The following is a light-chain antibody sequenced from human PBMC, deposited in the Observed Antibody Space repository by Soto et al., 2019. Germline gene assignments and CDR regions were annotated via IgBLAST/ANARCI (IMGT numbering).Light chain of an antibody. CDR3: QQANSFPWT. V-gene: IGKV1-39*01. J-gene: IGKJ1*01. CDR1: QSISSY. CDR2: AAS. Sequence: DLQMTQSPSSLSASVGDRVTITCRASQSISSYLNWYQQKPGKAPKLLIYAASSLQSGVPSRFSGSGSGTDVTLTISSLQTEDFATYYCQQANSFPWTFGQGTKVDIK.